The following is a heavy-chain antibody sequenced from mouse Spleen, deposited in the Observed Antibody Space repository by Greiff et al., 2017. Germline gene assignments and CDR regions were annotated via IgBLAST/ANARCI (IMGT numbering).Heavy chain of an antibody. CDR3: TRSPFAY. J-gene: IGHJ3*01. CDR2: IRNKANSHAT. CDR1: GFTFSDAW. V-gene: IGHV6-6*01. Sequence: EVKLEESGGGLVQPGGSMKLSCAASGFTFSDAWMDWVRQSPEKGLEWVAEIRNKANSHATYYAESVKGRFTISRDDSKSSVYLQMNSLRAEDTGIYYCTRSPFAYWGQGTLVTVSA.